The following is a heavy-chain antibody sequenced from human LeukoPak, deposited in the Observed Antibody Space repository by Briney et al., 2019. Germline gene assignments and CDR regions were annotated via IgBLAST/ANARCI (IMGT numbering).Heavy chain of an antibody. D-gene: IGHD5-18*01. CDR2: INHSGST. V-gene: IGHV4-34*01. J-gene: IGHJ4*02. Sequence: SETLSLTCAVYGGSFSGYYWSWIRHPPGKGLEWIGEINHSGSTNYNPSLKRRVTISVYTSKNQFPLKLSSVTAADTAVYYCARGSAMANDYWGQGTLVTVSS. CDR1: GGSFSGYY. CDR3: ARGSAMANDY.